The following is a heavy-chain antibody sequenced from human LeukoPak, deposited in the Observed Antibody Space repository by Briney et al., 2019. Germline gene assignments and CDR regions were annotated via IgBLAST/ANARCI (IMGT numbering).Heavy chain of an antibody. CDR3: AKDIVPDSSSWYIDY. D-gene: IGHD6-13*01. Sequence: GGPLRLSCAASGFTFRSYGIHWVRQAPGKGLEWVAVISYDGTNKYYADSVKGRFTISRDNSKNTLYPQMNSLRAEDTAVYYCAKDIVPDSSSWYIDYWGQGTLVTVSS. CDR1: GFTFRSYG. CDR2: ISYDGTNK. J-gene: IGHJ4*02. V-gene: IGHV3-30*18.